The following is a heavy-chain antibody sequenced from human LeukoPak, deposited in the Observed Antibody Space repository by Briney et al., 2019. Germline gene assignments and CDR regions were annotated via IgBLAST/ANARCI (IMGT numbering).Heavy chain of an antibody. CDR2: ISYDGSNK. J-gene: IGHJ6*02. CDR3: ARDESTVAGPYYYYYGMDV. V-gene: IGHV3-30-3*01. D-gene: IGHD6-19*01. Sequence: GSLRLSCAASGFTFSSYAMHWVRQAPGKGLEWVAVISYDGSNKYYADSVKGRFTISRDNSKNTLYLQMNSLRAEDTAVYYCARDESTVAGPYYYYYGMDVWGQGTTVTVSS. CDR1: GFTFSSYA.